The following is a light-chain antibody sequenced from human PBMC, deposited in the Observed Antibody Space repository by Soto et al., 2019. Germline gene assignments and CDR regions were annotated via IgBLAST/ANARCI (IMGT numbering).Light chain of an antibody. Sequence: DIVMTQSPDSLAVSLGQRATINCKSSQSILYSSNNKNYIVWYQQKPVQPPKMLIYWASTRESGVPDRFSGSGSGTDFTLTISSLQAEDVAVYYCQQYYSTPFTFVPGTKVDSK. CDR2: WAS. V-gene: IGKV4-1*01. J-gene: IGKJ3*01. CDR3: QQYYSTPFT. CDR1: QSILYSSNNKNY.